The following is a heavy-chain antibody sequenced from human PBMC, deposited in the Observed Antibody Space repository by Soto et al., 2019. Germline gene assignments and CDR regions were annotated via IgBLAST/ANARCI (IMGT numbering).Heavy chain of an antibody. CDR3: AREGGYIPYDY. Sequence: QVQLVQSGAEVKKPGASVKVSCKASGYSFTSYYIHWVRQAPGQGLEWMGIINPSGSSTSYAQKFQGRVTMTRDTATSTVYRALSSLTSEDTAVYYCAREGGYIPYDYWGQGTLVTVSS. V-gene: IGHV1-46*01. CDR2: INPSGSST. J-gene: IGHJ4*02. CDR1: GYSFTSYY. D-gene: IGHD5-12*01.